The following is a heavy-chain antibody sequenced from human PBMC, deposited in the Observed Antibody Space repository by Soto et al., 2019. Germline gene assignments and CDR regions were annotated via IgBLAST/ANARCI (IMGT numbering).Heavy chain of an antibody. CDR3: ASGGPRYYDILTGYSEAYYYYGMDV. J-gene: IGHJ6*02. V-gene: IGHV1-69*13. D-gene: IGHD3-9*01. Sequence: SVKVSCKASGGTFSSYAISWVRQAPGQGLEWMGGIIPIFGTANYAQKFQGRVTITADESTSTAYMELSSLRSEDTAVYYCASGGPRYYDILTGYSEAYYYYGMDVWGQGTTVTVSS. CDR1: GGTFSSYA. CDR2: IIPIFGTA.